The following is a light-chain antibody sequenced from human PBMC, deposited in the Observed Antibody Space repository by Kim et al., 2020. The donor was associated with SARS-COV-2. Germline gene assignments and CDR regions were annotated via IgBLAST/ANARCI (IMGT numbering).Light chain of an antibody. J-gene: IGLJ3*02. V-gene: IGLV4-69*01. CDR2: LNSDDSH. Sequence: AVKVNCTLSSGPISYANAWHPRQPQKEPRFLMELNSDDSHSKGDGIPDRFSGSSSGTARYLTISGLQADDEADYYCQTWGTDSEVFGGGTQLTVL. CDR3: QTWGTDSEV. CDR1: SGPISYA.